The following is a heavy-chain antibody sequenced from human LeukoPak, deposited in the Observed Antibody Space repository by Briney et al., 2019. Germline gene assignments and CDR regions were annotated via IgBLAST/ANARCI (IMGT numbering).Heavy chain of an antibody. D-gene: IGHD5-18*01. CDR1: GCSFTSYW. V-gene: IGHV5-10-1*01. Sequence: KNGESLKISCKGSGCSFTSYWISWVRQMPGKGLEWMGRIDPSDSYTNYSPSFQGHVTISADKSISTAYLQWSSLKASDTAMYYCARHGYSYGTYYFDYWGQGTLVTVSS. CDR2: IDPSDSYT. J-gene: IGHJ4*02. CDR3: ARHGYSYGTYYFDY.